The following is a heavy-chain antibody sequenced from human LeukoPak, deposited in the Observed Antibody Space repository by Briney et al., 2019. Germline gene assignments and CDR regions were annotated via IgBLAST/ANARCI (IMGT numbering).Heavy chain of an antibody. CDR1: GYTFTGYA. CDR2: INPEKRDT. Sequence: ASVKVSCKASGYTFTGYAIHWVRQAPGQGLEWMGWINPEKRDTGYAHKFQGRVTMTSDTYISTAHMEGSSRRSGDTAGFDWSKKVRGPSHPLDFWGQGNLVTVSS. J-gene: IGHJ4*02. V-gene: IGHV1-2*02. CDR3: SKKVRGPSHPLDF.